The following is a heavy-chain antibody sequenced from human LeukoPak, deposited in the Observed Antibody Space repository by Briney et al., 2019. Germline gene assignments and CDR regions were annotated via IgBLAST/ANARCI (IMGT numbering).Heavy chain of an antibody. CDR3: ARTDDAFDI. J-gene: IGHJ3*02. CDR1: GGSISSHY. Sequence: SETLSLTCTVSGGSISSHYWSWIRQPPGKGLEWIGYIYYSGSTNYSPSLKSRVTISVDTSKNQFSLKLSSVTAADTAVYYCARTDDAFDIWGQGTMVTVSS. CDR2: IYYSGST. V-gene: IGHV4-59*11.